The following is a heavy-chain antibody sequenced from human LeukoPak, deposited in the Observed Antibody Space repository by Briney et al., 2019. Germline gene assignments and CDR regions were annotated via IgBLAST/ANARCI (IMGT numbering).Heavy chain of an antibody. D-gene: IGHD3-22*01. Sequence: DSEKVSCKASGYTFTSYGISWVRQAPGQGLEWMGWISAYNGNTNYAQKLQGRVTMTTDTSTSTAYMELRSLRSDDTAVYYCARMSGDSSGYYYSSFDYWGQGTLVTVSP. CDR2: ISAYNGNT. J-gene: IGHJ4*02. V-gene: IGHV1-18*01. CDR1: GYTFTSYG. CDR3: ARMSGDSSGYYYSSFDY.